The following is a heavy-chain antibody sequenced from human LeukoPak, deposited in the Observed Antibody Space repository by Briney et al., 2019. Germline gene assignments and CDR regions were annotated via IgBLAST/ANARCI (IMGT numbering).Heavy chain of an antibody. D-gene: IGHD2-15*01. V-gene: IGHV3-23*01. CDR2: ISGSGGST. Sequence: GGSLRLSCAASGFTFSSYDMSWGRQAPGKGLEWVSAISGSGGSTYYADSVKGRFTISRDNSKNTLYLQMNSLRAEDTAVYYCATQILGGIRLFDYWGQGTLVTVSS. CDR1: GFTFSSYD. J-gene: IGHJ4*02. CDR3: ATQILGGIRLFDY.